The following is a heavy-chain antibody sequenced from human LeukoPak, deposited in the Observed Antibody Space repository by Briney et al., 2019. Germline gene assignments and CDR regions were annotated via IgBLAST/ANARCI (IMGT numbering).Heavy chain of an antibody. CDR1: GFTFSSYG. J-gene: IGHJ5*02. V-gene: IGHV3-30*18. CDR2: ISYDGTIR. D-gene: IGHD2-2*01. Sequence: GGSLRLSYAASGFTFSSYGMHWVRQAPGKGLGWVADISYDGTIRNYADSVKGRFTISRDNSKNTLYLQMNSLTAEDTALYYCAKGGCSSTTCYLANPWGQGTLVTVSS. CDR3: AKGGCSSTTCYLANP.